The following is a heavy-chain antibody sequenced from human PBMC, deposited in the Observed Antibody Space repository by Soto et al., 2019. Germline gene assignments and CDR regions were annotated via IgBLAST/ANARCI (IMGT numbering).Heavy chain of an antibody. J-gene: IGHJ6*03. CDR1: GFTFSSYG. V-gene: IGHV3-33*01. D-gene: IGHD2-8*01. CDR2: IWYDGSNK. Sequence: GGSLRLSCAASGFTFSSYGMHWVRQAPGKGLEWVAVIWYDGSNKYYADSVKGRFTISRDNSKNTLYLQMNSLRAEDTAVYYCARDDCTNGVCSLYYYYYMDVWGKGTTVTVSS. CDR3: ARDDCTNGVCSLYYYYYMDV.